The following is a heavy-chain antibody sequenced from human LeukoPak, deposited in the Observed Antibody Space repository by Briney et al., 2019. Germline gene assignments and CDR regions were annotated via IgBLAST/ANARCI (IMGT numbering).Heavy chain of an antibody. CDR3: TRSGLTYGSGSFYTRDY. Sequence: GGSLRLSCAASGFTFSSYWMHWVRQAPGKGLMWVSRINSDGNNTSYADSVKGRFTISRDNAKNTVYLQMNSLRAEDTAVCYCTRSGLTYGSGSFYTRDYWGQGTLVTVSS. D-gene: IGHD3-10*01. CDR1: GFTFSSYW. V-gene: IGHV3-74*01. J-gene: IGHJ4*02. CDR2: INSDGNNT.